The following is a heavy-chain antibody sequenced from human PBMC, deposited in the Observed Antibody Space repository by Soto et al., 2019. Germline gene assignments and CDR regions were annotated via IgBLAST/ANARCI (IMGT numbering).Heavy chain of an antibody. D-gene: IGHD6-19*01. CDR3: AKADGQQWLIPHLDN. J-gene: IGHJ4*02. V-gene: IGHV3-23*01. Sequence: PGGSLRLSCVASGFNFKKFAMAWGRQAAGEGLEWVSGISCCGGSASYADSVKGRFSIARDDSKNTVSLQLNSLRVEDTAQYYCAKADGQQWLIPHLDNWGQGTLVTVSS. CDR2: ISCCGGSA. CDR1: GFNFKKFA.